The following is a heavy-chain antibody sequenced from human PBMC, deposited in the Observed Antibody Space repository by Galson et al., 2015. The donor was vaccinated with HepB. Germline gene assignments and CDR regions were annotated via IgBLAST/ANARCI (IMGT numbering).Heavy chain of an antibody. V-gene: IGHV3-48*04. CDR1: GFTFSSYS. J-gene: IGHJ6*02. Sequence: SLRLSCAASGFTFSSYSMNWVRQAPGKGLEWVSYISSSSSTIYYADSVKGRFTISRDNAKNSLYLRMNSLRAEDTAVYYCARDTVDIVATIRPPYYYYYGMDVWGQGTTVTVSS. CDR2: ISSSSSTI. CDR3: ARDTVDIVATIRPPYYYYYGMDV. D-gene: IGHD5-12*01.